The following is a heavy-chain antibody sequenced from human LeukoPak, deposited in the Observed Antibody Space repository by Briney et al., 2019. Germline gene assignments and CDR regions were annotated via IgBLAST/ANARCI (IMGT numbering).Heavy chain of an antibody. J-gene: IGHJ5*02. CDR2: IYYSGST. CDR1: GGSISRYY. V-gene: IGHV4-59*08. CDR3: ARLGYCSSTSCHLSWFDP. D-gene: IGHD2-2*01. Sequence: SETLSLTCTVSGGSISRYYWSWIRQPPGKGLEWIGYIYYSGSTDYNPSLKSRVTISVDTSKNQFSLKLSSVTAADTAVYYCARLGYCSSTSCHLSWFDPWGQGTLVAVSS.